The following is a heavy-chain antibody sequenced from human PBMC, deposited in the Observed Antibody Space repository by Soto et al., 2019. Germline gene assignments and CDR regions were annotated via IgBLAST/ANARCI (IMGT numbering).Heavy chain of an antibody. CDR3: ARSDGTSSYYYYGMDV. V-gene: IGHV3-53*01. CDR1: GFTVSSNY. J-gene: IGHJ6*02. Sequence: PGGSLRLSCAASGFTVSSNYMSWVRQAPGKGLEWVSVIYSGGSTYYADSVKGRFTISRDNSKNTLYLQMNSLRAEDTAVYYCARSDGTSSYYYYGMDVWGQGTTVTVSS. D-gene: IGHD2-2*01. CDR2: IYSGGST.